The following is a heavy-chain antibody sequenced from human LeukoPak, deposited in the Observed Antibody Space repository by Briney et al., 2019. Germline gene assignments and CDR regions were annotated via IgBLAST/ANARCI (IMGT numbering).Heavy chain of an antibody. CDR3: ARDLYSSRTNDAFVI. Sequence: GSLRLSCAASGFTFSSYEMNWIRQPPGKGLEWIGSIYYSGSTYYNPSLKSRVTISVDTSKNQFSLKLSSVTAADTAVYYCARDLYSSRTNDAFVIWGQGTMVTVSS. D-gene: IGHD6-13*01. CDR1: GFTFSSYE. V-gene: IGHV4-39*07. CDR2: IYYSGST. J-gene: IGHJ3*02.